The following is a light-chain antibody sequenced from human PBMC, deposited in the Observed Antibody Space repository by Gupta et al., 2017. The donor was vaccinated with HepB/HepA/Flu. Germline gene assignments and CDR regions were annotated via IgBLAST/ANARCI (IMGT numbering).Light chain of an antibody. J-gene: IGKJ4*01. CDR1: QDIRNE. CDR3: LQHNGFPLT. Sequence: DIRLTQSPSSLSASVGERVTITCRTSQDIRNELGWFQQKPGKAPRRLIYAASNLQSGVPSRFSGSGSGTEFTLTISSLQPEDFATYYCLQHNGFPLTFGGGTKVDIK. V-gene: IGKV1-17*01. CDR2: AAS.